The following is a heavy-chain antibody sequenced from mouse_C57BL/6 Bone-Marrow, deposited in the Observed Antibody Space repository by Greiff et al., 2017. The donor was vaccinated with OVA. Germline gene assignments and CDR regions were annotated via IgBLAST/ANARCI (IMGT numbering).Heavy chain of an antibody. V-gene: IGHV2-2*01. CDR3: ARRGKDYAMDY. CDR2: IWSGGST. Sequence: QVQLKESGPGLVQPSQSLSITCTVSGFSLTRYGVRWVRQSPGKGLEWLGVIWSGGSTDSNAAFISRLSISKDNSKSHVFFKMNSPQAYDATIYYCARRGKDYAMDYWGQGTSVTVSS. J-gene: IGHJ4*01. CDR1: GFSLTRYG. D-gene: IGHD2-1*01.